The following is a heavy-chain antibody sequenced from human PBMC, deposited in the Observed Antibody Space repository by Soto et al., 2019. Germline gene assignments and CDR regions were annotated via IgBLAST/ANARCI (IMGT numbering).Heavy chain of an antibody. CDR3: ARGATHGSSWYFWFDP. J-gene: IGHJ5*02. D-gene: IGHD6-13*01. Sequence: QVQLVQSGAEVRMPGSSVQVSCKASGGTFSTYPINWVRQAPGQGLEWMGGIIPLFGTTNYAQNFKGRVTITADESTSTAYMELSSLRAEDAAVYYCARGATHGSSWYFWFDPWGQGTLVTVSS. CDR2: IIPLFGTT. CDR1: GGTFSTYP. V-gene: IGHV1-69*01.